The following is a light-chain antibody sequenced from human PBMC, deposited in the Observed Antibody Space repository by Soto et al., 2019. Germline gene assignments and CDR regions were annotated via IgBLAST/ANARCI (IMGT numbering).Light chain of an antibody. V-gene: IGLV1-40*01. Sequence: QLVLTQPPSVSGAPGQRVTISCAGSSSNIGAGYDVQWYQQLPGTAPKLLIFVSNNRPSGVPDRFSGSKSGTSASLAITGLQAEDEADYYCQSFDISLTASVFGPGTKLTVL. J-gene: IGLJ1*01. CDR1: SSNIGAGYD. CDR2: VSN. CDR3: QSFDISLTASV.